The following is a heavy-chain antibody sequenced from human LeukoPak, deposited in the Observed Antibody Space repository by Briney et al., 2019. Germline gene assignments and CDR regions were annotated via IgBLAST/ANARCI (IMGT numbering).Heavy chain of an antibody. CDR2: IYESGST. CDR3: ARHRELGTYYFDY. CDR1: GYSISSDYY. D-gene: IGHD7-27*01. J-gene: IGHJ4*02. Sequence: SETLSLTCSVSGYSISSDYYWGWIRQPPGKGLEWVGSIYESGSTYYNASLKSRLTISLHTSKTRFSLKLSSVTAADTAVYYCARHRELGTYYFDYWGQGTLVTVSS. V-gene: IGHV4-38-2*02.